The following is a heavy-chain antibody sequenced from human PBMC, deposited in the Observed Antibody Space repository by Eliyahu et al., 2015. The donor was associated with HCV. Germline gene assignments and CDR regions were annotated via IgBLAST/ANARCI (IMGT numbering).Heavy chain of an antibody. V-gene: IGHV3-53*02. CDR3: ARLLLGLKAELGLDC. Sequence: EVQLVETGGGLIQPGGSLRLSCVVSGFTVTDTDMTWVRQAPGKGLEWVSVIYTDENTHYADSVKGRFTISRDSRRNTLFLQMNSLKVEDTAMYYCARLLLGLKAELGLDCWGQGTPVTVSS. D-gene: IGHD2/OR15-2a*01. J-gene: IGHJ4*02. CDR1: GFTVTDTD. CDR2: IYTDENT.